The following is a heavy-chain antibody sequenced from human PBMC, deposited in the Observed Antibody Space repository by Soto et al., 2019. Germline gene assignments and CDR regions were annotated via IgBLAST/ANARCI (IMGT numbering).Heavy chain of an antibody. CDR1: GFTFSSIG. CDR2: ISYDGNNK. Sequence: GGSLRLSCAVSGFTFSSIGMHWVRQAPGKGLEWVALISYDGNNKYYVDSVKGRFTISRDNSKDTLYLQMNSLRAEDTAVYYCTKDQNGMDVWGQGTTVTVSS. V-gene: IGHV3-30*18. J-gene: IGHJ6*02. CDR3: TKDQNGMDV.